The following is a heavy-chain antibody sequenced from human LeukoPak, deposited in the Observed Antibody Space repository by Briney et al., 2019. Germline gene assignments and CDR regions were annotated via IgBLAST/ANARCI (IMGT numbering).Heavy chain of an antibody. CDR2: ISGSGASI. J-gene: IGHJ4*02. Sequence: GGSLRLSCAASGFTFSSYAMSWVRQAPGEGLEWVSGISGSGASIYYAVSVEGRFTISRDNSKNTVYLQMSGLTAEDTAVYYCAKDNSPKVYCSGGSCYSDYWGQGTLVTVSS. D-gene: IGHD2-15*01. V-gene: IGHV3-23*01. CDR3: AKDNSPKVYCSGGSCYSDY. CDR1: GFTFSSYA.